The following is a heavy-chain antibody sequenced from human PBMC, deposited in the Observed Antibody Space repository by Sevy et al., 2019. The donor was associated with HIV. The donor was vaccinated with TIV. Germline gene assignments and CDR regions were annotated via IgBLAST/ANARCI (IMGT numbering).Heavy chain of an antibody. CDR2: ISDSSDTI. J-gene: IGHJ4*02. CDR1: GFIFSNYY. Sequence: GGSLRLSCAASGFIFSNYYMTWVRQAPGKGLEWVSYISDSSDTISYADSVKGRFTNSRDNAKNALYLQKSSLRGEETTVYYCARVRDRYCSGGSCYYGYFFDYWGQGTLVTVSS. CDR3: ARVRDRYCSGGSCYYGYFFDY. V-gene: IGHV3-48*01. D-gene: IGHD2-15*01.